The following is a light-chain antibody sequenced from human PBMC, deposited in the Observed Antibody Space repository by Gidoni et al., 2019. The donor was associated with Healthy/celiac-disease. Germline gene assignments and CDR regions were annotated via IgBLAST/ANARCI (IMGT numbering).Light chain of an antibody. Sequence: EIVLTQSPATLSLSPGERATLSCRASQSVSSYLAWYQQKPGQAHRLLIYDASNRATGIPARFRGSGSGTDFTLTISSLEPEDFAVYYCQQRSNWPRTFGQGTKLEIK. CDR1: QSVSSY. J-gene: IGKJ2*01. CDR2: DAS. CDR3: QQRSNWPRT. V-gene: IGKV3-11*01.